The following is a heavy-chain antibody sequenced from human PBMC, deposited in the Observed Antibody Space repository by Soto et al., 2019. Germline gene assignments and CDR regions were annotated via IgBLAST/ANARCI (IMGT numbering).Heavy chain of an antibody. CDR1: GGSISSGDYY. CDR2: NYYSGST. CDR3: ARGSYYDFWSGYSIFDY. Sequence: SETLSLTCTVSGGSISSGDYYWSWIRQPPGKGLEWIGYNYYSGSTYYNPSLRSRVTISVDTSKNQFSLKLSSVTAADTAVYYCARGSYYDFWSGYSIFDYWGQGTLVTVSS. J-gene: IGHJ4*02. V-gene: IGHV4-30-4*01. D-gene: IGHD3-3*01.